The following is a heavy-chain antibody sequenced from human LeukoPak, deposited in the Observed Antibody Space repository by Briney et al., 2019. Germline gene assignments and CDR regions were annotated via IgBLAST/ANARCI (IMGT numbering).Heavy chain of an antibody. CDR2: VQDDERSA. J-gene: IGHJ4*02. CDR1: GFRFSGYW. Sequence: GGSLRLSCEGSGFRFSGYWMHWVRQAPGKGLVWVSRVQDDERSASYGDSVKGRFTISKGNAKNILYLQMDGLRVEDTAVYYCVRGHVGTIFGVIPVNPLGYWGQGTLVTVSS. D-gene: IGHD3-3*01. CDR3: VRGHVGTIFGVIPVNPLGY. V-gene: IGHV3-74*01.